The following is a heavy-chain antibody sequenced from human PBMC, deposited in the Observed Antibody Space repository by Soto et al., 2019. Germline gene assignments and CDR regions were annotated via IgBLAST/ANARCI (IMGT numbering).Heavy chain of an antibody. CDR1: GFTFSSYA. Sequence: PGGSLRLSCAASGFTFSSYAMSWVRQAPGKGLEWVSAISGSGGSTYYADSVKGRFTISRDNSKNTLHLQMNSLRAEDTAVYYCAKWLDDSSGYYPVYFDYWGQGTLVTVSS. D-gene: IGHD3-22*01. V-gene: IGHV3-23*01. CDR3: AKWLDDSSGYYPVYFDY. J-gene: IGHJ4*02. CDR2: ISGSGGST.